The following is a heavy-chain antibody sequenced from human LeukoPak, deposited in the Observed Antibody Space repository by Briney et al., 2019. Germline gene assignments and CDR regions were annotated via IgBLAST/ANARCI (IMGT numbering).Heavy chain of an antibody. V-gene: IGHV3-30*02. CDR1: GFTFTTYW. CDR3: AKGGSWVVTAIFLFDY. Sequence: GGSLRLSCAASGFTFTTYWMTWVRQAPGKGLEWVAFIRYDGSNKYYADSVKGRFTISRDNSKNTLYLQMNSLRAEDTAVYYCAKGGSWVVTAIFLFDYWGQGTLVTVSS. D-gene: IGHD2-21*02. J-gene: IGHJ4*02. CDR2: IRYDGSNK.